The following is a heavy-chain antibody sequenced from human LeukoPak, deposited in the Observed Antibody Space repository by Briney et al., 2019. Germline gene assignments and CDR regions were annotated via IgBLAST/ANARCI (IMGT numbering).Heavy chain of an antibody. CDR3: AKCPYNWNDGYDY. CDR2: ISSSGSTI. Sequence: PGGSLRLSCAASGFTFSSYEMNWVRQAPGKGLEWVSYISSSGSTIYYADSVKGRFTISRDNSKNTLYLQMNSLRAEDTAVYHCAKCPYNWNDGYDYWGQGTLVTVSS. CDR1: GFTFSSYE. V-gene: IGHV3-48*03. D-gene: IGHD1-20*01. J-gene: IGHJ4*02.